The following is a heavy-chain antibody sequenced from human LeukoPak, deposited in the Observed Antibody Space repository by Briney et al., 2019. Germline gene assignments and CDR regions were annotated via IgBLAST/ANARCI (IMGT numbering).Heavy chain of an antibody. V-gene: IGHV1-46*01. J-gene: IGHJ4*02. CDR1: GYTFRNYY. D-gene: IGHD3-9*01. Sequence: ASVKVSCKASGYTFRNYYMHWVRQAPGQGLEWMGIINPSGATTSYAQKFQGRVTMTGNMSTSTVYMELSSRRSEDTAVYYCASRKFSDYDILTGYYDFDYWGQGTLVTVSS. CDR3: ASRKFSDYDILTGYYDFDY. CDR2: INPSGATT.